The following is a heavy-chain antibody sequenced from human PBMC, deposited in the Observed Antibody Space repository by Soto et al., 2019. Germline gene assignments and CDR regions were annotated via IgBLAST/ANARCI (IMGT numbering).Heavy chain of an antibody. D-gene: IGHD3-10*01. Sequence: GGSLRLSCAASGFTFSSYWMSWVRQAPGKGLEWVANIKQDGSEKYYVDSVKGRFTISRDNAKNSLYLQMNSLRAEDTAVYYCARDLLLLWFGGFGPWGQGTLVTVSS. J-gene: IGHJ5*02. CDR1: GFTFSSYW. CDR3: ARDLLLLWFGGFGP. CDR2: IKQDGSEK. V-gene: IGHV3-7*05.